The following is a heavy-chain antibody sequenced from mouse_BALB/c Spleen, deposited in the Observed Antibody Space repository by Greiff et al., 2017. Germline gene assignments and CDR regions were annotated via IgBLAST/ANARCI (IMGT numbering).Heavy chain of an antibody. V-gene: IGHV1-7*01. CDR3: ARWGLRRFDY. CDR1: GYTFTSYW. CDR2: INPSTGYT. Sequence: QVQLQQSGAELAKPGASVKMSCKASGYTFTSYWMHWVKQRPGQGLEWIGYINPSTGYTEYNQKFKDKATLTADKSSSTAYMQLSSLTSEDSAVYYCARWGLRRFDYWGQGTTLTVSS. J-gene: IGHJ2*01. D-gene: IGHD2-2*01.